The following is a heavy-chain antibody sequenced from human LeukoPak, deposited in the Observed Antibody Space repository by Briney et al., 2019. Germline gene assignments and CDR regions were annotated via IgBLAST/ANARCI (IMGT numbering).Heavy chain of an antibody. CDR3: AKAPGGYCSSTTCRPFDY. J-gene: IGHJ4*02. D-gene: IGHD2-2*01. CDR2: INGSGGST. CDR1: GFTFSSYA. Sequence: PGGSLTLSCAASGFTFSSYAMSWVRQPPGKGLEWVSVINGSGGSTYYADSVKGRFTISRDNSKNTLYLQMNSLRAEDTAVYYCAKAPGGYCSSTTCRPFDYWGQGTLVTVSS. V-gene: IGHV3-23*01.